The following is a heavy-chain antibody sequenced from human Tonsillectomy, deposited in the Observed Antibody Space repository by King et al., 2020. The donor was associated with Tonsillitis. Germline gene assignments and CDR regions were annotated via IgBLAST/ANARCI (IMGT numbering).Heavy chain of an antibody. CDR3: ARRLEHSSGWYNWYFDL. J-gene: IGHJ2*01. Sequence: QLQESGPGLVKPSETLSLICSVSGGSIQSYYWNWIRQSPGKGLEWIGYIYYSGSTKYNPSLRSRVTMSVDTSKNQFSLKLNSVTAADTAVYYCARRLEHSSGWYNWYFDLWGHGTLVSVSS. D-gene: IGHD6-19*01. V-gene: IGHV4-59*08. CDR2: IYYSGST. CDR1: GGSIQSYY.